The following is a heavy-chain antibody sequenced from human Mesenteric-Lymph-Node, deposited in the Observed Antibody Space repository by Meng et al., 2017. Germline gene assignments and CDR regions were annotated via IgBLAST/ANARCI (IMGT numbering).Heavy chain of an antibody. J-gene: IGHJ6*02. D-gene: IGHD6-19*01. CDR2: IKQDGSEK. CDR3: ARACMHSSGCDQGGMDV. Sequence: GESLKISCAASGFVLSKNIAIHWVRQAPGKGLEWVANIKQDGSEKYYVDSVKGRFTISRDNAKNSLYLQMNSLRAEDTAVYYCARACMHSSGCDQGGMDVWGQGTTVTVSS. V-gene: IGHV3-7*01. CDR1: GFVLSKNIA.